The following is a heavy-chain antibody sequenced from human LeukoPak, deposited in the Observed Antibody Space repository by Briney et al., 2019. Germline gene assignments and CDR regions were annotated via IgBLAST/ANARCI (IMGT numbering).Heavy chain of an antibody. CDR2: ISAYTGNT. J-gene: IGHJ5*02. CDR1: GYTFTNFG. Sequence: ASVKVSCKASGYTFTNFGISWVRQAPGQGLEWMGWISAYTGNTNYAQNLQGRVTMTTDTSTSTAYMELRSLRFDDTAVYYCAREGENYYDSSGYYNSWGQGTLVTVSS. CDR3: AREGENYYDSSGYYNS. D-gene: IGHD3-22*01. V-gene: IGHV1-18*01.